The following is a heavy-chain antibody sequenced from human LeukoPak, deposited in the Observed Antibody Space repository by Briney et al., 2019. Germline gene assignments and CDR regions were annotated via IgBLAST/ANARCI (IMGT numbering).Heavy chain of an antibody. J-gene: IGHJ6*02. Sequence: GESLKISCEGSGFTFTNYWIAWVRQMPGKGLEWMGIIYPDDSDTNYSPSFQGHITISADKSIRTAYLQWSSLKASDTAMYYCARPRYSGSDSAAMDVWGQGTTVPVS. CDR1: GFTFTNYW. V-gene: IGHV5-51*01. D-gene: IGHD1-26*01. CDR2: IYPDDSDT. CDR3: ARPRYSGSDSAAMDV.